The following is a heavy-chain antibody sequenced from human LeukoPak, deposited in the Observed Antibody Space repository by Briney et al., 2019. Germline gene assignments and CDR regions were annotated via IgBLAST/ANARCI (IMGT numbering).Heavy chain of an antibody. D-gene: IGHD3-22*01. V-gene: IGHV4-31*03. Sequence: PSETLSLTCTVSGGSISSGGYYWSWIRQHPGQGLEWIGYIYYSGSTYYNPSLKSRVTISVDTSKNQFSLKLSSVTAADTAVYYCARNYYDSSDYFGLHYFDYWGQGTLVTVSS. CDR1: GGSISSGGYY. CDR2: IYYSGST. CDR3: ARNYYDSSDYFGLHYFDY. J-gene: IGHJ4*02.